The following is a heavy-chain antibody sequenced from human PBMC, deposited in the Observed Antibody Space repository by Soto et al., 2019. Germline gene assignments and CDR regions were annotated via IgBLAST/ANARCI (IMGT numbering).Heavy chain of an antibody. D-gene: IGHD3-9*01. CDR2: IWYNGNNK. V-gene: IGHV3-33*01. J-gene: IGHJ4*02. CDR3: AREGGPYYDILTGYYYFDY. Sequence: GGSLRLSCAASGFTLSSYGMHWVRQAPGKGLEWVAAIWYNGNNKYYADSVKGRFTISRDNSKNTLYLQMNSLRAEDTAVYCCAREGGPYYDILTGYYYFDYWGQGTLVTVSS. CDR1: GFTLSSYG.